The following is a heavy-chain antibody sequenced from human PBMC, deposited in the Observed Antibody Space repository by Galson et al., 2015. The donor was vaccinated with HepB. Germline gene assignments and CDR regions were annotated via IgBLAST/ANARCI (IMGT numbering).Heavy chain of an antibody. CDR2: INPSSGGT. V-gene: IGHV1-2*02. CDR1: GYTFTGYY. Sequence: SVKVSCKASGYTFTGYYMHWVRQAPGQGLEWMGWINPSSGGTNYAQKFQGRVTMTRDTSISTAYMELSRLRSDDTAVYYCARSYCSGGSCYMGDFDYWGQGTLVTVSS. D-gene: IGHD2-15*01. CDR3: ARSYCSGGSCYMGDFDY. J-gene: IGHJ4*02.